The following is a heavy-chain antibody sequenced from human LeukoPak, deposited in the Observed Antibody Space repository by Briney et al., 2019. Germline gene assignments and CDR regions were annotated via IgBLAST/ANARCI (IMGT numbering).Heavy chain of an antibody. CDR1: GFTFSDYY. Sequence: GGSLRLSCAASGFTFSDYYMSCIRQAPGKGLEWVSYISDTSTYTNYADSVKGRFTISRDNAKSSLYLQMNSLRAEDTAVYYCARDDLYGAFDIWGQGTMVTVSS. J-gene: IGHJ3*02. D-gene: IGHD3-10*01. CDR2: ISDTSTYT. V-gene: IGHV3-11*06. CDR3: ARDDLYGAFDI.